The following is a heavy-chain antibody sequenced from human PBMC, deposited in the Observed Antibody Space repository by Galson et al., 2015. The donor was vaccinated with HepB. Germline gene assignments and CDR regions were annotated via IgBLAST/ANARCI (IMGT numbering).Heavy chain of an antibody. J-gene: IGHJ6*02. CDR2: INPSGGST. CDR3: ARDPHGSGSYYNAHYYYGMDV. V-gene: IGHV1-46*03. Sequence: SVKVSCKASGYTFTSYYMHWVRQAPGQGLEWMGIINPSGGSTSYAQKFQGRVTMTRDTSTSTVYMELSSLRSEDTAVYYCARDPHGSGSYYNAHYYYGMDVWGQGTTVTVSS. CDR1: GYTFTSYY. D-gene: IGHD3-10*01.